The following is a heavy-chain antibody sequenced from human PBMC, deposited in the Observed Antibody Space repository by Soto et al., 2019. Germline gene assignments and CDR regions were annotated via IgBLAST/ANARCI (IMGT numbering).Heavy chain of an antibody. Sequence: PRWSLRLSCLGSVFTFGNYAMSWCRQAPGKGLEWVSSITGIDGRTYYADSVKGRFTISRDNPKNTLYLQMNNLRAEDTAMFYCAKDRGPYCSGGICYPPSWFDPWGQGTQVTVSS. J-gene: IGHJ5*02. CDR1: VFTFGNYA. CDR3: AKDRGPYCSGGICYPPSWFDP. CDR2: ITGIDGRT. D-gene: IGHD2-15*01. V-gene: IGHV3-23*01.